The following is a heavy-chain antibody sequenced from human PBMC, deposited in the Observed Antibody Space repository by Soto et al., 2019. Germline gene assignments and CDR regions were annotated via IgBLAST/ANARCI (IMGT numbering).Heavy chain of an antibody. J-gene: IGHJ6*02. D-gene: IGHD3-3*01. CDR3: TTGSFFDFWSGYYSKDYYYGMDV. CDR2: IKSKTDGGTT. Sequence: GGSLRLSCAASGFTFSNAWMNWVRQAPGKGLEWVSRIKSKTDGGTTDYAAPVKGRFTISRDDSKNTLYLQMNSLKTEDTAVYYCTTGSFFDFWSGYYSKDYYYGMDVWGQGTTVTVSS. CDR1: GFTFSNAW. V-gene: IGHV3-15*07.